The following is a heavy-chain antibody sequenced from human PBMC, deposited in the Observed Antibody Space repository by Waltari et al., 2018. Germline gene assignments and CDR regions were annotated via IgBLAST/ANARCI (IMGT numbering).Heavy chain of an antibody. V-gene: IGHV3-30*18. CDR1: GFSFSSNV. CDR2: ISYDGSNK. Sequence: QVQLVESGGGVVQPGRSLRLSCADSGFSFSSNVMHWFRQAPGKGLEWVAVISYDGSNKYYADSVKGRFTISRDNSKNTLYLQMNSLRAEDTAVYYCAKAQPGMDVWGQGTTVTVSS. J-gene: IGHJ6*02. CDR3: AKAQPGMDV.